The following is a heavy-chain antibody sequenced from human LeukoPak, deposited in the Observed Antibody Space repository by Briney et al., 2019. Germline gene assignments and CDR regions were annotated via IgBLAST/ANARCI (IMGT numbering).Heavy chain of an antibody. CDR3: ARASYCGGDCYYYFDY. CDR2: IYHSGST. V-gene: IGHV4-30-2*01. CDR1: GGSISSGGYS. D-gene: IGHD2-21*01. Sequence: PSQTLSLTGAVSGGSISSGGYSWSWIRQPPGKGLEWIGYIYHSGSTYYNPSLKSRVTISVDRSKNQFSLKLSSVTAADTAVYYCARASYCGGDCYYYFDYWGQGTLVTVSS. J-gene: IGHJ4*02.